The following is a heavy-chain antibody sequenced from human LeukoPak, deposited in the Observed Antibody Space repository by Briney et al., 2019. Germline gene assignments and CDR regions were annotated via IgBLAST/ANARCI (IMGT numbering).Heavy chain of an antibody. J-gene: IGHJ5*02. V-gene: IGHV4-4*07. Sequence: SETLSLTCTVSGGSISSYYWSWIRQPAGKGLEWIGRIYTSGSTNYNPSLKSRVTMSVDTSKNQFSLKLSSVTAADTAVYYCARDRGVRTAGWFDPWGQGTLVTVSS. CDR1: GGSISSYY. CDR3: ARDRGVRTAGWFDP. D-gene: IGHD2-21*02. CDR2: IYTSGST.